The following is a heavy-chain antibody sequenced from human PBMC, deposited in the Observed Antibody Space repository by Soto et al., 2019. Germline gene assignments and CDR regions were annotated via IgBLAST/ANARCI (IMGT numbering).Heavy chain of an antibody. CDR1: GYTFSSYY. CDR2: IVPASGDT. D-gene: IGHD3-10*01. J-gene: IGHJ4*02. V-gene: IGHV1-2*02. Sequence: ASVKVSCKASGYTFSSYYINWVRQAPGQGPEWMGEIVPASGDTRYAQKFQGRVTMTRDTSITTVYMELNNLSPDDTAVYYCGRGRSGQLVVFYWGQGTPVTVSS. CDR3: GRGRSGQLVVFY.